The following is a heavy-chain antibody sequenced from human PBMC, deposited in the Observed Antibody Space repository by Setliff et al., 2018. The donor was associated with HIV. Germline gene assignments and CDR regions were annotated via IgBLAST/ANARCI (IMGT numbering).Heavy chain of an antibody. V-gene: IGHV4-4*08. D-gene: IGHD2-2*02. J-gene: IGHJ5*02. CDR1: GGSISSYY. CDR2: IYTSGSI. CDR3: ARYTSKVDWFDP. Sequence: SLTCTVSGGSISSYYWSWIRQPPGKGLEWIGYIYTSGSINYNPSLKSRVTIFVDTSKTQFYLKLRSVTASDTAVYYCARYTSKVDWFDPWGQGTLVTVSS.